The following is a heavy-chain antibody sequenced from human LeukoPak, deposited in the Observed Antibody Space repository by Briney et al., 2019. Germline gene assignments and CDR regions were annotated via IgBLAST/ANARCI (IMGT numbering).Heavy chain of an antibody. D-gene: IGHD3-10*01. CDR3: AGYYGSGSYDY. CDR1: GFTFSSYS. V-gene: IGHV3-21*01. CDR2: ISSSSSYI. Sequence: GGSLRLPCAASGFTFSSYSMNWVRQAPGKGLEWVSSISSSSSYIYYADSVKGRFTISRDNAKNSLYLQMNSLRAEDTAVYYCAGYYGSGSYDYWGQGTLVTVSS. J-gene: IGHJ4*02.